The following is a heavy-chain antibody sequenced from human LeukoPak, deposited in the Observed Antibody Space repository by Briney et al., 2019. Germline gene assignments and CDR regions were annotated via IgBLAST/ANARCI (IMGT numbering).Heavy chain of an antibody. J-gene: IGHJ2*01. V-gene: IGHV3-13*01. CDR2: IGTAGGI. CDR3: ARAGYSSSWYSRYFDL. Sequence: PGGSLRLSCAASGFTFSRYDMHWVRQPTGKGLEWVSGIGTAGGIYYPGSVKGRFTISRENAKNSLYLQMNSLRAGDTAVYYCARAGYSSSWYSRYFDLWGRGTLVTVSS. CDR1: GFTFSRYD. D-gene: IGHD6-13*01.